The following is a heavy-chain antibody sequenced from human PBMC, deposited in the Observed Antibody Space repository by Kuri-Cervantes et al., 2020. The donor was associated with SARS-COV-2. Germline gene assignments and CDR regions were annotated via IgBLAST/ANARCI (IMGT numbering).Heavy chain of an antibody. Sequence: SETLSLTCTVSNASMSTSSYYWGWIRQPPGKGLEWIGSIYYSGSSHYNPSLKSRVTISVDTSKDQFSLKLSSVTAADTAVYYCARDRGPDGFDIWGQGTMVTVSS. CDR1: NASMSTSSYY. D-gene: IGHD3-10*01. J-gene: IGHJ3*02. V-gene: IGHV4-39*02. CDR3: ARDRGPDGFDI. CDR2: IYYSGSS.